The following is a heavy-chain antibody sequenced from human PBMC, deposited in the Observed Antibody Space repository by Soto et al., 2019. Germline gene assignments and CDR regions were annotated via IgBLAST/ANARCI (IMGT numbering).Heavy chain of an antibody. D-gene: IGHD2-15*01. CDR1: EFTFSSSW. CDR2: MNSDGSFI. V-gene: IGHV3-74*01. J-gene: IGHJ1*01. Sequence: EVQLVESGGGLVPPGGSLRLSCVVSEFTFSSSWMHWVRQGPGKGLVWVSRMNSDGSFINYADFVKGRFTTSRDNARNILYLQMNSLRGADTGLYYCVTGWSEHWGQGTLVTVSS. CDR3: VTGWSEH.